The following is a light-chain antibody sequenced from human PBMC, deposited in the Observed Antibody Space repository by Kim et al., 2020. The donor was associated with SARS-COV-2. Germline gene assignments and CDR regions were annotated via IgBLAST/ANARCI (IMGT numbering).Light chain of an antibody. Sequence: EIVMTQSPATLSVSPGERATLSCRASQSVNNNLACYQLKPGQAPRLVIYGASARATGIPARISGSGSGTEFTLTISSLQSEDFGAYYCHQYNDWPLTFGGGTKVDIK. CDR1: QSVNNN. V-gene: IGKV3-15*01. CDR3: HQYNDWPLT. CDR2: GAS. J-gene: IGKJ4*01.